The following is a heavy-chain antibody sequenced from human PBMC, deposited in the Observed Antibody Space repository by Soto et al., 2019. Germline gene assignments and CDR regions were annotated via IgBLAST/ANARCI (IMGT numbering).Heavy chain of an antibody. D-gene: IGHD4-17*01. CDR2: IFDGGSA. J-gene: IGHJ6*01. CDR1: VGKVVDNY. V-gene: IGHV4-59*02. Sequence: VTPSLTWTFSVGKVVDNYWRWITQTKGNGLNWLGYIFDGGSANYNPSLKSRVSFSLDKSQNQLSLKLTSVTGADTAIYYCVSVEGTPTVTGDYYYYAADAWGQGTAVTGSS. CDR3: VSVEGTPTVTGDYYYYAADA.